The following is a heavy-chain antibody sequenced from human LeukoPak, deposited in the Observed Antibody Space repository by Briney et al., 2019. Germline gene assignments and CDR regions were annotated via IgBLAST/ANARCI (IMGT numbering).Heavy chain of an antibody. D-gene: IGHD4-17*01. Sequence: GRSLRLSCAASGFTVSSIYMSWVRQAPGKGLEWVSVVYSGGTTYYADSVKGRFTISRESSKKTVYLQMNSLRVEDTAVYYCAREATVSQGAFDIWGQGTMVTVSS. V-gene: IGHV3-53*01. CDR1: GFTVSSIY. J-gene: IGHJ3*02. CDR3: AREATVSQGAFDI. CDR2: VYSGGTT.